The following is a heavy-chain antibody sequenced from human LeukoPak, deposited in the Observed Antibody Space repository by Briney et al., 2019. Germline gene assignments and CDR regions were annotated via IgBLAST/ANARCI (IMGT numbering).Heavy chain of an antibody. J-gene: IGHJ4*02. V-gene: IGHV3-30*02. CDR1: GFTFSSYG. CDR2: IRYDGSNK. D-gene: IGHD3-10*01. CDR3: AKDRDSYGSGSYLFDY. Sequence: GGSLRPSCAASGFTFSSYGMHWVRQAPGKGLEWVAFIRYDGSNKYYADSVKGRFTISRDNSKNTLYLQMNSLRAEDTAVYYCAKDRDSYGSGSYLFDYWGQGTLVTVSS.